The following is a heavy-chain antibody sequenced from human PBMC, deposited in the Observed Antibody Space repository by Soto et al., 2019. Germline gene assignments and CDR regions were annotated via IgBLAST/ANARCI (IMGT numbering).Heavy chain of an antibody. D-gene: IGHD6-19*01. Sequence: SVKVSCKASGGTFSSYAISWVRQAPGQGLEWMGGIIPIFGTANYAQKFRGRVTITADESTSTAYMELSSLRSEDTAVYYCARRLGGGSGWHTLWYNWFDPWGQGTLVTVSS. CDR1: GGTFSSYA. V-gene: IGHV1-69*13. CDR3: ARRLGGGSGWHTLWYNWFDP. J-gene: IGHJ5*02. CDR2: IIPIFGTA.